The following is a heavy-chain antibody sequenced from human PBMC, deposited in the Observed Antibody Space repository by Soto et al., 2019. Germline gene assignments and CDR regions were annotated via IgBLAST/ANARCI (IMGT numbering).Heavy chain of an antibody. CDR2: MNPNTGNS. CDR3: ARRAETNGWNGFGADKYYFDF. CDR1: GYTFTSYD. D-gene: IGHD1-1*01. Sequence: ASVKVSCKASGYTFTSYDIYWVRQATGQGLEWMGWMNPNTGNSGYAQKFQGRVTVTSDTSINTVYMELSSLRSEDTAVYYCARRAETNGWNGFGADKYYFDFWGQGTPVTVSP. J-gene: IGHJ4*02. V-gene: IGHV1-8*01.